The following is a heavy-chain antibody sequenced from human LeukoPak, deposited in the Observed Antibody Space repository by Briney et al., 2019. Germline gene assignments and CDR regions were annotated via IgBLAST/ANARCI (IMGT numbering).Heavy chain of an antibody. CDR2: IYYSGSN. CDR3: ARYRIGTRHFDY. V-gene: IGHV4-59*01. D-gene: IGHD1-7*01. J-gene: IGHJ4*02. Sequence: SETLSLTCTVSGGSISSYYWSWLRQPPGKGLEGIGYIYYSGSNNYNPSLRSRFTISVDTSKIQFSLTLTSVTAADTAVYFCARYRIGTRHFDYWGQGTLVTVSS. CDR1: GGSISSYY.